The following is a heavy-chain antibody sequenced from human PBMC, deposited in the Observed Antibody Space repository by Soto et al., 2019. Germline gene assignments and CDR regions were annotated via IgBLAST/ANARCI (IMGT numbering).Heavy chain of an antibody. V-gene: IGHV3-30*03. J-gene: IGHJ4*02. CDR3: VGGQYYFDY. D-gene: IGHD3-10*01. Sequence: QVQLVESGGGVVQPGRSLRLSCAASGFPFTTYGMHWVREGPGMGLEWVAVISYDGSNKYYADSVKGRFTISRDNSKNTLYLQMNSLRPEDTALSYCVGGQYYFDYRGQGTPVTVSS. CDR2: ISYDGSNK. CDR1: GFPFTTYG.